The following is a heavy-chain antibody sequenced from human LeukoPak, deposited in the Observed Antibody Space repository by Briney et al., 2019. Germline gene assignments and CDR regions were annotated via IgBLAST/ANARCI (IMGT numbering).Heavy chain of an antibody. CDR1: GFTFSSYG. Sequence: GGSLRLSCAASGFTFSSYGMHWVRQAPGKGLEWVAVISYDGSNKYYADSVKGRFTISRDNSKNTLYLQMNSLRAEDTAVYYCAKDRSSSRPSGMDVWGQGTTVTVSS. V-gene: IGHV3-30*18. CDR2: ISYDGSNK. CDR3: AKDRSSSRPSGMDV. J-gene: IGHJ6*02.